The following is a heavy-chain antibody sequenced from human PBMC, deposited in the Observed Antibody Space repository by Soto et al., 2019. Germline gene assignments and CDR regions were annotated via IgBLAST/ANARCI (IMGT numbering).Heavy chain of an antibody. V-gene: IGHV5-10-1*01. CDR3: AREKNYDSSGYHPLDY. J-gene: IGHJ4*02. CDR2: IDPSDSYT. D-gene: IGHD3-22*01. CDR1: GYSFTSYW. Sequence: GESLKICCKGSGYSFTSYWISWVRQMPGKGLEWMGRIDPSDSYTNYSPSFQGHVTISADKSISTAYLQWSSLKASDTAMYYCAREKNYDSSGYHPLDYWGQGTLVTVSS.